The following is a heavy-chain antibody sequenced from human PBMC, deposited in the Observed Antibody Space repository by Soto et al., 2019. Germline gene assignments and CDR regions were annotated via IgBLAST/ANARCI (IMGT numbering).Heavy chain of an antibody. CDR1: GGSISSFY. Sequence: SETLSLTWTVSGGSISSFYWSWVRQPQGKGLERIGYIYYSGSTNYNPSLKSRVTISVDTSKNQFSLKLSSVTAADTAVYYCARGGGGSGTHYYYGMDVWGQGTTVTVSS. CDR2: IYYSGST. J-gene: IGHJ6*02. V-gene: IGHV4-59*01. D-gene: IGHD3-10*01. CDR3: ARGGGGSGTHYYYGMDV.